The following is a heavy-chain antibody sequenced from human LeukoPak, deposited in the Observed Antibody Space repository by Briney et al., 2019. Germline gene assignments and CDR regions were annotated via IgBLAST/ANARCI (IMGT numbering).Heavy chain of an antibody. V-gene: IGHV3-49*03. CDR2: IRSKAYGGTA. Sequence: GRSLRLSCTASGFTFGDHSVSWSRQAPGKGLEWVGFIRSKAYGGTAEYAASVKGRFTISRDDFKSVAYLQMDSLKTEDTAVYYCTREIRYFDWFQADYWGQGTLVTVSS. J-gene: IGHJ4*02. D-gene: IGHD3-9*01. CDR1: GFTFGDHS. CDR3: TREIRYFDWFQADY.